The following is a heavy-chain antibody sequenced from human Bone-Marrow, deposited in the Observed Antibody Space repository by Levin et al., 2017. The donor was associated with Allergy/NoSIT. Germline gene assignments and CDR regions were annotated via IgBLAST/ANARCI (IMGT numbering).Heavy chain of an antibody. V-gene: IGHV1-18*01. Sequence: ASVKVSCKGSAYNFDSYGISWVRQAPGQGLEWMGWISISKGDTNYAQKFNGRVTMTRDISTQTAYMELRRLRSDETDVYYCARDASYRSDWLSDFWGQGTRVTVSS. D-gene: IGHD6-19*01. J-gene: IGHJ4*02. CDR1: AYNFDSYG. CDR3: ARDASYRSDWLSDF. CDR2: ISISKGDT.